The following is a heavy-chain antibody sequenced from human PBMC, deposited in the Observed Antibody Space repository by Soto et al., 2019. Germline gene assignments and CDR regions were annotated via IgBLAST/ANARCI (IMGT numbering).Heavy chain of an antibody. V-gene: IGHV3-23*01. J-gene: IGHJ4*02. D-gene: IGHD6-19*01. CDR2: ISGSGSST. CDR3: AKDRIGVAVAVD. CDR1: GFSFSSYG. Sequence: EVQLLESGGGLVQPGGSLRLSCAASGFSFSSYGMSWVRQAPGKGLEWVSAISGSGSSTYYADSVKGRFTISRDNSKNTLYLQVSSVRAEDTAVYYCAKDRIGVAVAVDWGQGTLVTVSS.